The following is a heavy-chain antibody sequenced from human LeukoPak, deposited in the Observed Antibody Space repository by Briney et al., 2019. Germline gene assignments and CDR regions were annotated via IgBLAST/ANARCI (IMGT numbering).Heavy chain of an antibody. CDR1: GFTFSSYW. V-gene: IGHV3-7*01. CDR3: ARDPGGRATAGFFDY. CDR2: IKQDGSEK. D-gene: IGHD6-13*01. Sequence: GGSLRLSCAASGFTFSSYWMSWVRQAPGKGLEWVANIKQDGSEKYYVDSVKGRFTISRDNAKNSLYLQMNSLGAEDTAVYYCARDPGGRATAGFFDYWGQGTLVTVSS. J-gene: IGHJ4*02.